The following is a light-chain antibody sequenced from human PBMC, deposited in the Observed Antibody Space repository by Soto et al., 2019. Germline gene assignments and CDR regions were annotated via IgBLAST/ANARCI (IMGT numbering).Light chain of an antibody. CDR3: QQYNNWPLT. V-gene: IGKV3-15*01. CDR1: QSVGNR. J-gene: IGKJ4*01. CDR2: DAS. Sequence: EVVMTQSPATLSVSPGERATLSCRASQSVGNRLAWYQQKPGQAPRLLIYDASTGATGLPARFSGSGSGTDFILDISSLQSEDFAVYYCQQYNNWPLTFGGGTKVEIK.